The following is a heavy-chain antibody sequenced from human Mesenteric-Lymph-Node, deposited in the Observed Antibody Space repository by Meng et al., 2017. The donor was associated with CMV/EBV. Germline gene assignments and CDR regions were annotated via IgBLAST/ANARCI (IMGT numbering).Heavy chain of an antibody. CDR1: GFTFSSYW. CDR2: ISSSSGYI. D-gene: IGHD6-13*01. CDR3: ARDNGGYSGSWTEPYYYGMDV. J-gene: IGHJ6*02. V-gene: IGHV3-21*01. Sequence: GESLKISCAASGFTFSSYWMSWVRQAPGKGLEWVSAISSSSGYIYYADSVKGRFTISRDNAKDSLYLQMNSLRVEDTAVYYCARDNGGYSGSWTEPYYYGMDVWGQGTTVTVSS.